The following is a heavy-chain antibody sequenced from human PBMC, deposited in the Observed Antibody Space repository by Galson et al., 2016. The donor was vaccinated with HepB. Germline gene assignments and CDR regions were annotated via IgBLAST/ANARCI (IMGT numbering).Heavy chain of an antibody. V-gene: IGHV3-23*01. CDR3: AKHRTVFGVLILDYFDS. Sequence: SLRLSCAASGFTFSSYFMSWVRQAPGKGLDWVSGISGGGGITNYADSVKGRFVISRDNSRNTMYLQMNSLRAEDTATYYCAKHRTVFGVLILDYFDSWGQGTLVTVSS. CDR1: GFTFSSYF. D-gene: IGHD3-3*01. J-gene: IGHJ4*02. CDR2: ISGGGGIT.